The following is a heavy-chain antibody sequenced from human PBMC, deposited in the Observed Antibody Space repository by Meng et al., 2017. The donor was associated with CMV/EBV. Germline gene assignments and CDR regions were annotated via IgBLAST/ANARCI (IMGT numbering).Heavy chain of an antibody. CDR3: TTSPPYYDFWSGYFLDY. Sequence: GGSLRLSCAASGFTFSNAWMSWVRQAPGKGLEWVGRIKSKTDGGTTDYAAPVKGRFTISRDDSKNTLYLQMNSLKPEDTAVYYCTTSPPYYDFWSGYFLDYWGQGTLVTVSS. V-gene: IGHV3-15*01. CDR2: IKSKTDGGTT. CDR1: GFTFSNAW. D-gene: IGHD3-3*01. J-gene: IGHJ4*02.